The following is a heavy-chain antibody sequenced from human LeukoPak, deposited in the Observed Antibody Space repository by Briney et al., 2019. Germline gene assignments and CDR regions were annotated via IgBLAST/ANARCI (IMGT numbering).Heavy chain of an antibody. CDR2: ISWNSGSI. CDR1: GFSFDDYA. Sequence: GRSLRLSCAASGFSFDDYAMHWVRQGPGKGLEWVSGISWNSGSIGYADSVKGRFTISRDNAKNSLYLQMNSLRAEDTAVYYCARDYYDSSGYSDYWGQGTLVTVSS. V-gene: IGHV3-9*01. D-gene: IGHD3-22*01. J-gene: IGHJ4*02. CDR3: ARDYYDSSGYSDY.